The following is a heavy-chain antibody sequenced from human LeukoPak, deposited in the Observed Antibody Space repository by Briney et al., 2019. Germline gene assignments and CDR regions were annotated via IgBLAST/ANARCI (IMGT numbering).Heavy chain of an antibody. CDR1: GYTFTSYD. CDR3: ARALAAAGSVDY. J-gene: IGHJ4*02. D-gene: IGHD6-13*01. CDR2: MNPNSGNT. V-gene: IGHV1-8*01. Sequence: ASVKVSCKASGYTFTSYDINWVRQATGRGLEWMGWMNPNSGNTGYAQKFQGRVTMTRNTSINTAYMELSSLRSEDTAVYYCARALAAAGSVDYWGQGTLVTVSS.